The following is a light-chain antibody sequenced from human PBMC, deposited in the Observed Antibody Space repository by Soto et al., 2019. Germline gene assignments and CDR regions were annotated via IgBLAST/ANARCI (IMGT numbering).Light chain of an antibody. CDR3: LQDHNYPLT. V-gene: IGKV1-6*02. Sequence: AILMAQSPSSLSASVGDRVTITCRASQGIGNDVGWYQQKPGKAPKLLIYAATTLQSGVPSRFSGTRSGTDFTLTISSLQPEDFATYYCLQDHNYPLTFGGGTREDIK. CDR2: AAT. CDR1: QGIGND. J-gene: IGKJ4*01.